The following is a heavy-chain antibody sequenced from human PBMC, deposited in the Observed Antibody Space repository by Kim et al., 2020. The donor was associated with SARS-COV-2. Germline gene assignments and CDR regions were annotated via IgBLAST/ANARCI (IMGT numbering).Heavy chain of an antibody. V-gene: IGHV3-33*05. CDR3: ARPGIAAALDY. CDR1: GFTFSSYG. D-gene: IGHD6-13*01. Sequence: GGSLRLSCAASGFTFSSYGMHWVRQAPGKGLEWVAVISYDGSNKYYADSVKGRFTISRDNSKNTLYLQMNSLRAEDTAVYYCARPGIAAALDYWGQGTLVTVSS. CDR2: ISYDGSNK. J-gene: IGHJ4*02.